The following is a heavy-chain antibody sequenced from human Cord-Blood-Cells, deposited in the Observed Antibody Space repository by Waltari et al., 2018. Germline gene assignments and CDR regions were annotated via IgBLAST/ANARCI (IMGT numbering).Heavy chain of an antibody. Sequence: QVQLVQSGAEVKKPGASVKVSCKASGYTFTGYYMHWVRQAPGPGLEWMGWSKPNSGGTDDAQEWQGWVTRSRDTSISTAYRGLSRLRSDDTAVYYCASDRHITGEPPLEEAFDIWGQGTMVTVS. D-gene: IGHD1-20*01. CDR2: SKPNSGGT. CDR3: ASDRHITGEPPLEEAFDI. CDR1: GYTFTGYY. J-gene: IGHJ3*02. V-gene: IGHV1-2*04.